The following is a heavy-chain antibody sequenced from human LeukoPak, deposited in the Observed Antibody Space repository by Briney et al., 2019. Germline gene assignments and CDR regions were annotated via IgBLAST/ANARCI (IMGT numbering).Heavy chain of an antibody. CDR1: GGSISSYY. CDR3: ARDRYYDFWSGYDY. D-gene: IGHD3-3*01. CDR2: IYTSGST. J-gene: IGHJ4*02. Sequence: SETLSLTCTASGGSISSYYWSWIRQPAGKGLEWIGRIYTSGSTNYNPSLKSRVTMSVDASKNQFSLKLSSVTAADTAVYYRARDRYYDFWSGYDYWGQGTLVTVSS. V-gene: IGHV4-4*07.